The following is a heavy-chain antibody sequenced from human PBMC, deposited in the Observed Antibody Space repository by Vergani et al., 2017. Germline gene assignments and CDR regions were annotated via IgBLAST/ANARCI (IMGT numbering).Heavy chain of an antibody. V-gene: IGHV1-46*03. CDR1: GYTFTDHY. CDR2: INPSGGST. Sequence: VQLVQSGAEVKKPGATMKISCKVSGYTFTDHYMHWVRQAPGQGLEWMGIINPSGGSTSYAQKFQGRVTMTRDTSTSTVYMELSSLRSEDTAVYYCARARHSRAVDYWGQGTLVTVSS. CDR3: ARARHSRAVDY. D-gene: IGHD6-13*01. J-gene: IGHJ4*02.